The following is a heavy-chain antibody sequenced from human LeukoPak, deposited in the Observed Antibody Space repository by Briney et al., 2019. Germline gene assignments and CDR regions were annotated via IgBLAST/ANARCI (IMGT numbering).Heavy chain of an antibody. CDR1: GYTFTRNA. CDR3: GRGGSSGFDY. J-gene: IGHJ4*02. Sequence: ASVKVSCKTSGYTFTRNAVHWVRQAPGQRLEWMGYIYTHNGDTKYSQKFQGRVTLTRDTSASTVYVELSSLTSEDTAVYYCGRGGSSGFDYWGQGTLVTVSS. D-gene: IGHD3-22*01. CDR2: IYTHNGDT. V-gene: IGHV1-3*04.